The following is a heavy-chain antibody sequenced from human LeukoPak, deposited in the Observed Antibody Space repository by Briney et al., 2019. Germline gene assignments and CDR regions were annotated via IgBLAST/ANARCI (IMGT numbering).Heavy chain of an antibody. D-gene: IGHD1-14*01. CDR1: GDTVFSNNGV. CDR3: ERGPGWANFDY. V-gene: IGHV6-1*01. J-gene: IGHJ4*02. CDR2: TYYRSKWYN. Sequence: SQTLSLTCAISGDTVFSNNGVCNWIRQSPSRGLEWLGRTYYRSKWYNDYAVSVKSRVTINPDTSKNQFSLQLNSVTPEDTAVYYCERGPGWANFDYWGQGTLVTVFS.